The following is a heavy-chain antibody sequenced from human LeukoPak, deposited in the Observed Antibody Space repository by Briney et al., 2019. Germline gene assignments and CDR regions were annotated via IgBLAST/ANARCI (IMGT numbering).Heavy chain of an antibody. D-gene: IGHD5-18*01. CDR3: ARVQQGY. CDR2: IQQDGSEK. Sequence: PGGSLRLSCAASGFTLNYYWLTWVRQAPGKGLEWVANIQQDGSEKYYVDSVKGRFIISRDNAKNSLYLQMNSLRAEDTAVYYCARVQQGYWGQGTLVTVSS. J-gene: IGHJ4*02. V-gene: IGHV3-7*01. CDR1: GFTLNYYW.